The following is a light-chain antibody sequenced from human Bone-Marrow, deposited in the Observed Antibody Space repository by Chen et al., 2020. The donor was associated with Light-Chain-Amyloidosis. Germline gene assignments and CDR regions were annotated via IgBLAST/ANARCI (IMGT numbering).Light chain of an antibody. J-gene: IGKJ1*01. CDR3: QQYDNLPRT. Sequence: DIQMTQSPSSLSASVGDRVTITCQASQDITTYLNWYQQKPGRAPKLLIYDASKLEIGVPPRFSGSGSGTDFTFTISGLQPEDFASYYCQQYDNLPRTFGRGTTVEVK. CDR1: QDITTY. CDR2: DAS. V-gene: IGKV1-33*01.